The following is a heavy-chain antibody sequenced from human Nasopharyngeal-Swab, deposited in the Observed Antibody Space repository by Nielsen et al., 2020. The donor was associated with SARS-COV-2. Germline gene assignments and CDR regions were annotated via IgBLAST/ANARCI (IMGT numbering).Heavy chain of an antibody. J-gene: IGHJ4*02. Sequence: ASVKVSCKTSGYTFASFDINWVRQATGRGLEWVGWMNLDSGDTHYAQEFQGKVTLTRDTSRSTAYMELSSLSSEDTGVYYCARGPRPKRHLDYWGQGTLVTVSS. V-gene: IGHV1-8*01. CDR3: ARGPRPKRHLDY. CDR1: GYTFASFD. D-gene: IGHD1-1*01. CDR2: MNLDSGDT.